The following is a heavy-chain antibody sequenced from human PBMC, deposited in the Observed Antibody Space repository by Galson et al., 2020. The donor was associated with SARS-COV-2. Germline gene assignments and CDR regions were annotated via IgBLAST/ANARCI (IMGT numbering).Heavy chain of an antibody. V-gene: IGHV3-53*01. Sequence: GESLKISCPASGFTVSSNHMSWVRQTPGKGLESVSVVHKSGSTYYADSVKGRFTISRDNSKNTLYLQLNSLRAEDTAVYYCARFTPHGDYALDYWGQGTLVTVSS. D-gene: IGHD4-17*01. J-gene: IGHJ4*02. CDR3: ARFTPHGDYALDY. CDR2: VHKSGST. CDR1: GFTVSSNH.